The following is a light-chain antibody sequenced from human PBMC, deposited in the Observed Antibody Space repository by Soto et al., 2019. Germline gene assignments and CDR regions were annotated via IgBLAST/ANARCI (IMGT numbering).Light chain of an antibody. CDR3: SSYTSSSTLYV. CDR1: SSDVGGYNY. V-gene: IGLV2-14*01. CDR2: DVS. J-gene: IGLJ1*01. Sequence: ALTQPASVSGSPGQSITISCTGTSSDVGGYNYVSWYQQHPGKAPTLMIYDVSKRPSGVSNRFSGSKSGNTASLTISGLQAEDEADYYCSSYTSSSTLYVFGTGTKVTVL.